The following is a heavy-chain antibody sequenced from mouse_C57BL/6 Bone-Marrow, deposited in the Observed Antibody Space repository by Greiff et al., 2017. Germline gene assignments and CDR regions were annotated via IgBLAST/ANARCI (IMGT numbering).Heavy chain of an antibody. J-gene: IGHJ2*01. CDR3: ARSRGYGSSRYYFDY. D-gene: IGHD1-1*01. Sequence: EVQLQQSVAELVRPGASVKLSCTASGFNIKNTYMHWVKQRPEQGLEWIGRIDPANGNNKYAPKFQGKATITADTSSNTAYLQLSSLTSEDTAIYYCARSRGYGSSRYYFDYWGQGTTLTVSS. V-gene: IGHV14-3*01. CDR2: IDPANGNN. CDR1: GFNIKNTY.